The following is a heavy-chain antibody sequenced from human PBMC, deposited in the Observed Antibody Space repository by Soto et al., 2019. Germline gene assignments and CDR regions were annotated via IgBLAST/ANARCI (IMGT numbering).Heavy chain of an antibody. CDR2: ISYDGSNK. J-gene: IGHJ4*02. V-gene: IGHV3-30-3*01. D-gene: IGHD6-19*01. CDR3: ARSIAVAGGPLDY. Sequence: HPGGSLRLSCAASGFTFSSYAMHWVRQAPGKGLEWVAVISYDGSNKYYADSVKGRFTISRDNSKNTLYLQMNSLRAEDTAVYYCARSIAVAGGPLDYWGQGTLVTVSS. CDR1: GFTFSSYA.